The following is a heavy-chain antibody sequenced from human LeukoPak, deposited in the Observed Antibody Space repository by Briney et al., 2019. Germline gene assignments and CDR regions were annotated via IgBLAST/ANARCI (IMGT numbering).Heavy chain of an antibody. CDR1: RFTFSSYS. CDR2: ISSSSSYI. CDR3: AVVGANPYYDAFDI. Sequence: AGGSLRLSCAASRFTFSSYSMNWVRQAPGKGLEWVSSISSSSSYIYYADSVKGRFTISRDNAKNSLYLQMNSLRAEDTAVYYCAVVGANPYYDAFDIWGQGTMVTVSS. D-gene: IGHD2-15*01. V-gene: IGHV3-21*01. J-gene: IGHJ3*02.